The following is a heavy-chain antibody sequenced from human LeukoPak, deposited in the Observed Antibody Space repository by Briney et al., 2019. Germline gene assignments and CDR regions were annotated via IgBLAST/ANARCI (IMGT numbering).Heavy chain of an antibody. CDR2: INHSGST. CDR1: GGSFSGYY. CDR3: ARTGWAVVYAFDI. D-gene: IGHD3-22*01. V-gene: IGHV4-34*01. Sequence: SETLSLTCAVYGGSFSGYYWSWIRQPPGKGLEWIGEINHSGSTNHNPSLKSRVTISVDTSKNQFSLKLSSVTAADTAVYYCARTGWAVVYAFDIWGQGTMVTVSS. J-gene: IGHJ3*02.